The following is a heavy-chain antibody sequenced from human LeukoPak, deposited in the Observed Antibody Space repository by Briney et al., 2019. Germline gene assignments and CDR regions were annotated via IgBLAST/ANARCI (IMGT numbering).Heavy chain of an antibody. CDR3: VKATGYSSDPLDC. D-gene: IGHD6-19*01. V-gene: IGHV3-64D*06. CDR1: GFTFSNYA. Sequence: PAGSLRLSCSASGFTFSNYAMHWVRQAPGKGLEYVSAMNGRFTISRDNSKNTLYLQMSSLRAEDTAVYYCVKATGYSSDPLDCWGQGTLVTVS. J-gene: IGHJ4*02.